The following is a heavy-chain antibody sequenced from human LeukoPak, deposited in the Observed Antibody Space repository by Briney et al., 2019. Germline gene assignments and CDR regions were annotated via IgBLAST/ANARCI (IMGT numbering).Heavy chain of an antibody. J-gene: IGHJ5*02. CDR2: ISSNNNM. V-gene: IGHV3-69-1*01. CDR3: AREDCSNVRCYGASDA. CDR1: GFTFSSYA. D-gene: IGHD2-2*01. Sequence: PGGSLRLSCVASGFTFSSYAMNWVRQAPGKGLEWVSSISSNNNMYYADSVKGRFTISRDNAKNSLSLQMNSLRGEGTAVYYCAREDCSNVRCYGASDAWGQGTLVTVSS.